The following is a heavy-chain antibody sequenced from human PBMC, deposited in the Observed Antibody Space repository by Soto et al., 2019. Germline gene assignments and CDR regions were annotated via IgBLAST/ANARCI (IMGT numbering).Heavy chain of an antibody. D-gene: IGHD3-16*01. CDR2: INGYTGNT. Sequence: QVQLVQSGAEVKKPGASVKVSCKASGYTFTSYGLSWVRQAPGQGLEWMGWINGYTGNTNYAQKFQGRGTMTTDTSMNTAYLVLWTLISDDTAVYYCALSWVTGKGGIDVWGQGTTVTVSS. V-gene: IGHV1-18*01. CDR1: GYTFTSYG. J-gene: IGHJ6*02. CDR3: ALSWVTGKGGIDV.